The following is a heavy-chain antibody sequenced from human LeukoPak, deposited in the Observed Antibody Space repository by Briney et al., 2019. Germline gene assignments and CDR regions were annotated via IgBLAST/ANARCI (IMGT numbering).Heavy chain of an antibody. J-gene: IGHJ4*02. CDR3: AKRGPYYYGSGSYYKGAQYYFDS. CDR1: GGSISSSSYY. Sequence: SETLSLTCTVSGGSISSSSYYWGWIRQPPGKGLEWIGSIHYSGSTNYNPSLKSRVTISVDTSKNQFSLKLSSVTAADTAVYYCAKRGPYYYGSGSYYKGAQYYFDSWGQGPLVTVSS. D-gene: IGHD3-10*01. CDR2: IHYSGST. V-gene: IGHV4-39*07.